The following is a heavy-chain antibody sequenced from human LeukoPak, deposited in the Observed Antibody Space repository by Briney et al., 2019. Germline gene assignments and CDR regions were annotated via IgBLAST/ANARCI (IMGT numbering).Heavy chain of an antibody. J-gene: IGHJ4*02. CDR3: ARDSEVGPPEY. Sequence: GGSLRLSCAASGFTFSSYWMHWVRQAPGKGLVWVSRINSDGSSTSYADSVKGRFTISRDNSKNTLYLQMNSLRAEDTAVYYCARDSEVGPPEYWGQGTLVTVSS. CDR1: GFTFSSYW. D-gene: IGHD2-2*01. V-gene: IGHV3-74*01. CDR2: INSDGSST.